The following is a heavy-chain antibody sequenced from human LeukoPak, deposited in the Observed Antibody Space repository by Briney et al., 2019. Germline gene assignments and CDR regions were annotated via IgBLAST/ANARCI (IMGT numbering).Heavy chain of an antibody. CDR3: AAQNRDGYSYYFDY. V-gene: IGHV4-39*01. J-gene: IGHJ4*02. CDR1: GGSISSSSYY. D-gene: IGHD5-24*01. Sequence: PSETLSLTCTVSGGSISSSSYYWGWIRQPPGKGLEWIGSIYYSGSTYYNPSLKSRVTISVDMSKNQFSLKLSSVTAADTAVYYCAAQNRDGYSYYFDYWGQGTLVTVSS. CDR2: IYYSGST.